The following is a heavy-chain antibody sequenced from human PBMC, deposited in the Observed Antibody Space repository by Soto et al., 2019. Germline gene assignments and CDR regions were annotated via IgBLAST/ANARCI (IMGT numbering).Heavy chain of an antibody. CDR3: ARGKEYSYVDY. Sequence: ASVKVSCKASGGTFSSYAISWVRQAPGQGLEWMGGIIPIFGTANYAQKFQGRVTITADESTSTAYMELSSLRSDDTAVYYCARGKEYSYVDYWGQGTLVTVSS. CDR2: IIPIFGTA. J-gene: IGHJ4*02. D-gene: IGHD5-18*01. V-gene: IGHV1-69*13. CDR1: GGTFSSYA.